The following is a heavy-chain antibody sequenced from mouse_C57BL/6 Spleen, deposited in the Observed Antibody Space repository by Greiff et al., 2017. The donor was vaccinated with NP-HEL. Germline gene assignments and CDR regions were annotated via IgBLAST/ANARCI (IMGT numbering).Heavy chain of an antibody. D-gene: IGHD2-1*01. Sequence: EVKLMESGGGLVKPGGSLKLSCAASGFTFSDYGMHWVRQAPEKGLEWVAYISSGSSTIYYADTVKGRFTISRDNAKNTLFRQMTSLRSEDTAMYYCARDGTYAMDYWGQGTSVTVSS. CDR2: ISSGSSTI. CDR3: ARDGTYAMDY. CDR1: GFTFSDYG. V-gene: IGHV5-17*01. J-gene: IGHJ4*01.